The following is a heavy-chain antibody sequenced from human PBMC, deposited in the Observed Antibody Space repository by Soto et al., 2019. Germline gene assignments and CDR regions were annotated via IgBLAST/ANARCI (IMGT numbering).Heavy chain of an antibody. D-gene: IGHD3-22*01. CDR1: GGSISSGGYY. CDR2: IYYSGST. Sequence: LSLTCTVSGGSISSGGYYWSWIRQHPGKGLEWIGYIYYSGSTYYNPSLKSRVTISVDTSKNQFSLKLSSVTAADTAVYYCARVDSSGYFGGYYYGMDVWGQGTTVTVSS. V-gene: IGHV4-31*03. CDR3: ARVDSSGYFGGYYYGMDV. J-gene: IGHJ6*02.